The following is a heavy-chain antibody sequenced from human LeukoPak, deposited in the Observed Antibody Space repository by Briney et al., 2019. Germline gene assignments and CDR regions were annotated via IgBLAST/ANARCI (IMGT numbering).Heavy chain of an antibody. J-gene: IGHJ4*02. Sequence: SVKVSCKASGGTFSSYAISWVRQAPGQGLEWMGEIIPIFGTANYVQKFQGRVTITADESTSTAFMELSSLRSEDTAVYYCARVPYCSSTSCYTPYHYWGQGTLVTVSS. D-gene: IGHD2-2*02. CDR2: IIPIFGTA. V-gene: IGHV1-69*01. CDR1: GGTFSSYA. CDR3: ARVPYCSSTSCYTPYHY.